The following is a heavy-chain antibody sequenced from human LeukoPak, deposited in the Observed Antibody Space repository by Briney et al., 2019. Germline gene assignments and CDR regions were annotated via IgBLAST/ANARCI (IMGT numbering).Heavy chain of an antibody. V-gene: IGHV1-3*03. Sequence: ASVKVSCKASGYSFTGYVMNWVHQAPGQRLEWMGWINCGNGNTKYSQEFQGRVTITTDTSASTTYMHLSSLRSEDMAVYYCARARTISSNWGIDYWGQGTLVTVSS. CDR3: ARARTISSNWGIDY. J-gene: IGHJ4*02. CDR2: INCGNGNT. D-gene: IGHD6-13*01. CDR1: GYSFTGYV.